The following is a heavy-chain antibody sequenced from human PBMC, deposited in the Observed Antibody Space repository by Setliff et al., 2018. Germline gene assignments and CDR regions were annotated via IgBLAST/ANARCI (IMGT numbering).Heavy chain of an antibody. V-gene: IGHV4-59*02. CDR3: AGGRQQQLF. J-gene: IGHJ4*02. CDR2: ISYSGIT. CDR1: GASVSSHY. D-gene: IGHD6-13*01. Sequence: SETLSLTCNVSGASVSSHYWDWIRQPPGKGLEWIGFISYSGITTYNVSLKSRVSISVDTSKNQLSLKLSSVTAADTAVYYCAGGRQQQLFWGQGTLVTVSS.